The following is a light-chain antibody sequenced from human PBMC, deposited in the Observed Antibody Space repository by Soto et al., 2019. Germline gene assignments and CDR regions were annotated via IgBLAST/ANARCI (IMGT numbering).Light chain of an antibody. J-gene: IGLJ1*01. V-gene: IGLV2-11*01. Sequence: QSVLTQPRSVSGSPGQSLTISCTGTSSDVGGYNYVSWYQQYPGKVPKLMIHDVTKRPSGVPDRFSGSKSGNTASLTISGLQAEDEADYYCCSHAGSYTYVFGTGTKVTV. CDR3: CSHAGSYTYV. CDR2: DVT. CDR1: SSDVGGYNY.